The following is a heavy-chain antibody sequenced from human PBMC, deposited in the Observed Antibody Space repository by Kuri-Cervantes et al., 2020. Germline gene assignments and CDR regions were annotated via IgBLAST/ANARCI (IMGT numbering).Heavy chain of an antibody. CDR1: GFMFSTDG. Sequence: GGSLRLSCAASGFMFSTDGMPWVRQAPGKWLEWVARINSDGSSTSCADSVEGRFTISRDNAKNTLYLQMNSLRADDTAVYYCSRDLLKSYGTAYWGQGTLVTVSS. D-gene: IGHD1-1*01. J-gene: IGHJ4*02. V-gene: IGHV3-74*01. CDR2: INSDGSST. CDR3: SRDLLKSYGTAY.